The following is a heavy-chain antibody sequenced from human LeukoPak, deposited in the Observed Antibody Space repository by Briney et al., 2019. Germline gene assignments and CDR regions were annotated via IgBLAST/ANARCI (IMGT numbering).Heavy chain of an antibody. Sequence: PGGSLRLSCAASGFTFSSYAMSWVRQAPGKGLEWVSAISGSGGSTYYADSVKGRFTISRDNSKNTLYLQMNSLRAEDTAVYYCAKGGRYCSSTSCYTNYGGQGTLVTVSS. CDR2: ISGSGGST. CDR3: AKGGRYCSSTSCYTNY. V-gene: IGHV3-23*01. CDR1: GFTFSSYA. D-gene: IGHD2-2*02. J-gene: IGHJ4*02.